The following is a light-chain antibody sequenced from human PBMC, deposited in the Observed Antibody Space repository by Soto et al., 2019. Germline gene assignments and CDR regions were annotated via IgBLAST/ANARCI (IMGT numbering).Light chain of an antibody. CDR2: AAS. CDR3: QQYGSSSIT. V-gene: IGKV3-20*01. Sequence: EIVLTQSPGTLSLSPGERATLSCRASQSVSSIYLPWYQQKPGQAPRLLIYAASIRATDIPDRFSGSGSGTAFTLTISRLEPEDSEVVYCQQYGSSSITFGQGTRLEIK. J-gene: IGKJ5*01. CDR1: QSVSSIY.